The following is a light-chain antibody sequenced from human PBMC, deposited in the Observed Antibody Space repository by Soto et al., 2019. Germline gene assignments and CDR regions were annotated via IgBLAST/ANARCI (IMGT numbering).Light chain of an antibody. Sequence: DIQIAESPSTLSACVGDRVTIACRASQSISSWLAWYQQKPEEAPKSLIYAASRLESGVPSRFSGSGSGTDFALTISSLQPEDFATYYCQQYNSYPITFGQGTRLEIK. J-gene: IGKJ5*01. CDR3: QQYNSYPIT. CDR1: QSISSW. V-gene: IGKV1D-16*01. CDR2: AAS.